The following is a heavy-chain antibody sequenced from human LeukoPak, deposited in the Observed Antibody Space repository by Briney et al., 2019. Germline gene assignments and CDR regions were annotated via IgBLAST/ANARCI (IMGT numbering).Heavy chain of an antibody. Sequence: SETLSLTCTVSGGSISSGSYYWSWIRQPPRKGLEWIVRIYTSGSTNYNPSLKSRVTISVDTSKNQFSLKLTSVTAADTAVYYCATRIVGASNPGAFDIWGQGTMVTVSS. CDR3: ATRIVGASNPGAFDI. CDR1: GGSISSGSYY. D-gene: IGHD1-26*01. V-gene: IGHV4-61*02. CDR2: IYTSGST. J-gene: IGHJ3*02.